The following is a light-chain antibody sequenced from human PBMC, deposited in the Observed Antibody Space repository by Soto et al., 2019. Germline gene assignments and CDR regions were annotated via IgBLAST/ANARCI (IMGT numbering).Light chain of an antibody. V-gene: IGKV1-5*01. J-gene: IGKJ1*01. Sequence: IQLTQSPSTLPASVGDRVTLTCRASESSSNWLAWYQHKPGTAPKLLIYHASILETAVPSRFSANGSGTEFTLTISSLQPSDFATYYCHQYRTYSFGQGSRVDIK. CDR3: HQYRTYS. CDR1: ESSSNW. CDR2: HAS.